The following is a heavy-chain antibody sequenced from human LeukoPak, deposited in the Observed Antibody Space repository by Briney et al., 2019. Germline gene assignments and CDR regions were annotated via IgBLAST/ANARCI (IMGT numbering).Heavy chain of an antibody. CDR3: AKNTHAYAEIFDY. D-gene: IGHD2-2*01. Sequence: GGSLRLSCAASGFTFSRYAMHWVRQAPGKGLESVSAISSNGGSTYYANSVKGRFTISRDNSKNTLFLQMNSLRAEDTAVYYCAKNTHAYAEIFDYWGQGTLVTVSS. CDR1: GFTFSRYA. V-gene: IGHV3-64*01. J-gene: IGHJ4*02. CDR2: ISSNGGST.